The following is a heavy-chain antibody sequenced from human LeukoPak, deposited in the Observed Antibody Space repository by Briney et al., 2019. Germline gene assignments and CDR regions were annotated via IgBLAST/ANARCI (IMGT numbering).Heavy chain of an antibody. J-gene: IGHJ6*03. D-gene: IGHD2-21*01. CDR3: ASLTHSYYADPAGDYPFYYMDV. CDR2: INYSGTT. CDR1: SGSITDSNYY. Sequence: SETLSLTCNVSSGSITDSNYYWGWIRQPPGKGLEWIGRINYSGTTYYSPSLKSRVTISVDTSRNHFSLKVTSVTAADTAVYYCASLTHSYYADPAGDYPFYYMDVWGKGTTVTVSS. V-gene: IGHV4-39*02.